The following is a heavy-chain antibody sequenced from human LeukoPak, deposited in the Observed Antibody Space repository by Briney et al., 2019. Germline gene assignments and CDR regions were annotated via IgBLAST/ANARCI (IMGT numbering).Heavy chain of an antibody. CDR3: VRESRFHFDY. Sequence: PGGSLRLSCAASAFTFSGYSMTWVRQAPGKGLEWVSYISSSSSIMSYADSVKGRFTISRDNAKNSLYLQMNSLRDEDTAVYYCVRESRFHFDYWGQETLVTVSS. CDR1: AFTFSGYS. V-gene: IGHV3-48*02. D-gene: IGHD3-10*01. J-gene: IGHJ4*02. CDR2: ISSSSSIM.